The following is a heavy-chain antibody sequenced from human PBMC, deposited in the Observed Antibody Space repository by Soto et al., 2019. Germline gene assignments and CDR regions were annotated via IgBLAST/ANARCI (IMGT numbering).Heavy chain of an antibody. D-gene: IGHD3-22*01. CDR1: GYTFTSYD. CDR3: ARLLPYDSSGYVGFGY. CDR2: MNPNSGNT. V-gene: IGHV1-8*01. J-gene: IGHJ4*02. Sequence: ASVKVSCKASGYTFTSYDINWVRQATGQGLEWMGWMNPNSGNTGYAQKFQGRVTMTRNTSISTAYMELSSLRSEDTAVYYCARLLPYDSSGYVGFGYWGQGTLVTVSS.